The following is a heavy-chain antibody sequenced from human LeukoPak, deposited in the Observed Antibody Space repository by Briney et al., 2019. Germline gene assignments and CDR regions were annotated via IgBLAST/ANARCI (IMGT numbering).Heavy chain of an antibody. Sequence: GGSLRLSCFASGFTFSTFAMTWVRQSPGRGLEWVSTISGRGSDTYYADSVKGRFTISRDNSKNTLYLQMTSLRGEDAALYYCAKDRSTGFRSFDYWGQGALVAVSS. CDR2: ISGRGSDT. CDR1: GFTFSTFA. J-gene: IGHJ4*02. D-gene: IGHD3-9*01. CDR3: AKDRSTGFRSFDY. V-gene: IGHV3-23*01.